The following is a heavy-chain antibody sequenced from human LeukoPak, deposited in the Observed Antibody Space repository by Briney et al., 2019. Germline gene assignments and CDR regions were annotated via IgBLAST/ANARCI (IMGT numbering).Heavy chain of an antibody. J-gene: IGHJ6*02. D-gene: IGHD2-15*01. CDR1: GFTFSSYA. V-gene: IGHV3-23*01. CDR2: ISGSGGST. Sequence: GGSLRLSCAASGFTFSSYAMSWVRQAPGKGLEWVSAISGSGGSTYYADSVKGRFTISRDNSKNTLYLQMNSLRAEDTAVYYCARGLGYCSGGSCGQYYYYGMDVWGQGTTVTVSS. CDR3: ARGLGYCSGGSCGQYYYYGMDV.